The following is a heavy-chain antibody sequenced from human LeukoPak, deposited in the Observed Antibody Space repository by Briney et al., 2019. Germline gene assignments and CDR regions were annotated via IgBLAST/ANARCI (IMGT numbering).Heavy chain of an antibody. CDR2: ISDIGSI. CDR3: ARRDGYNYGDMWGDWFDP. J-gene: IGHJ5*02. V-gene: IGHV4-59*08. CDR1: GGSISSYY. Sequence: PSETLSLTCTVSGGSISSYYWSWIRQPPGKGLEWIAYISDIGSINCNPSLKRRVTISLDTSKNQFSLKLSSVTAADTAIYYCARRDGYNYGDMWGDWFDPWGQGTLVTVSS. D-gene: IGHD5-18*01.